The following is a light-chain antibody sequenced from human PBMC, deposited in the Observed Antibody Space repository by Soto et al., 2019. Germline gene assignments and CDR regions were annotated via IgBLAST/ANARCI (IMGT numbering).Light chain of an antibody. CDR1: SSNIGTNA. V-gene: IGLV1-44*01. CDR3: AAWDDSLNGYV. CDR2: NNN. J-gene: IGLJ1*01. Sequence: QSVLTQPPSASVTPGQRVTISCSGGSSNIGTNAVNWYQQLPGTAPKPLIYNNNQRPSGVPDRFSGSKSGTSASLAISGLQSEDEADYYCAAWDDSLNGYVFGTGTKVTVL.